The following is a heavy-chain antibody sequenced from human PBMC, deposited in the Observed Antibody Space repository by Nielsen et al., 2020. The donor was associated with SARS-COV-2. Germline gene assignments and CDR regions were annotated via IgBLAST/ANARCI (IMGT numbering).Heavy chain of an antibody. CDR1: GGSISTYY. CDR2: IYYSGST. J-gene: IGHJ5*02. V-gene: IGHV4-59*08. Sequence: SETLSLTCTVSGGSISTYYWSWIRQPPGKGLEWIGYIYYSGSTNYNPSLKSRLTISVDTSKKQISLKLRSVTAVDTAVYYCARHPEGYDSTGRFDPWGQGTLVTVSS. D-gene: IGHD3-22*01. CDR3: ARHPEGYDSTGRFDP.